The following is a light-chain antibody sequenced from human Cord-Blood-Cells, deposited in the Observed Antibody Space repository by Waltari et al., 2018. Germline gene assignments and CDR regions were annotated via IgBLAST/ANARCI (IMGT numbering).Light chain of an antibody. CDR1: QSISSY. CDR2: AAS. V-gene: IGKV1-39*01. J-gene: IGKJ4*01. CDR3: QQSYSTPLT. Sequence: DIQMTQPPSLLSASVGDRVTITCRASQSISSYLNWYQQKPGKAPKLLIYAASSLQSGVPSRFSGSGSGTDFTLTISSLQPEDFATYYCQQSYSTPLTFGGGTKVEIK.